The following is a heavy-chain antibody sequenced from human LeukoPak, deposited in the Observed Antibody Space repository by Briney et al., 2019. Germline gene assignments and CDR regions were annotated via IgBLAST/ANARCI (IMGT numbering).Heavy chain of an antibody. CDR1: GDSISGYY. J-gene: IGHJ3*02. D-gene: IGHD1-26*01. CDR2: IYYNGNT. Sequence: PSETLSLTCTVSGDSISGYYWSWIRQPPGKGLEWIGHIYYNGNTNYNASLKGRVAISVDTPKNQFSLKVTSLTAADTAVYYRARPNSGTYPYDAFDIWGQGTMITVS. V-gene: IGHV4-59*08. CDR3: ARPNSGTYPYDAFDI.